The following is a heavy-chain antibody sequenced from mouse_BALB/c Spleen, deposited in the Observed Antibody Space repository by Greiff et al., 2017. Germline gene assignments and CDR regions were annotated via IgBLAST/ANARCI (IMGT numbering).Heavy chain of an antibody. Sequence: DVQLQESGGGLVQPGGSMKLSCVASGITFSNYWMNWVRQSPEKGLEWVAEIRLKSNNYATHYAESVKGRFTISRDDSKSSVYLQMNNLRAEDTGIYYCTPSLYYRYDGYWGQGTTLTVSS. V-gene: IGHV6-6*02. J-gene: IGHJ2*01. CDR1: GITFSNYW. CDR2: IRLKSNNYAT. CDR3: TPSLYYRYDGY. D-gene: IGHD2-14*01.